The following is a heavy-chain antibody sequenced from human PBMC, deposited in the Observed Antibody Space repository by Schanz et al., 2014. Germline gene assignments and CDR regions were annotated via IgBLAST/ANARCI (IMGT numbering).Heavy chain of an antibody. CDR3: VREDMVRGIRAFDI. CDR2: IRSDNNYI. D-gene: IGHD3-10*01. CDR1: GFTFSSFS. J-gene: IGHJ3*02. Sequence: EVQLVESGGGLVQPGGSLRLSCVASGFTFSSFSMNWVRQTPEKGLEWVSYIRSDNNYIYYADSVKGRFTISRDNAKNSLFLQMNSLTAEDTAVYYCVREDMVRGIRAFDIWGQGTMVTVSS. V-gene: IGHV3-21*02.